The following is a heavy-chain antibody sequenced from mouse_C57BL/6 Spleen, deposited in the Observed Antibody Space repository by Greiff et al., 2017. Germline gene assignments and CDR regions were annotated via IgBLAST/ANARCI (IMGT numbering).Heavy chain of an antibody. J-gene: IGHJ2*01. CDR3: ARPDGGRDPYFDY. CDR2: IDPSDSYT. CDR1: GYTFTSYW. V-gene: IGHV1-50*01. D-gene: IGHD1-1*02. Sequence: VQLQQPGAELVQPGASVKLSCKASGYTFTSYWMQWVKQRPGQGLELIGEIDPSDSYTNYKHKFKGKATLIVDTSSSTGYMQLSSLTSADSAVYYYARPDGGRDPYFDYWGQGTTLTVSS.